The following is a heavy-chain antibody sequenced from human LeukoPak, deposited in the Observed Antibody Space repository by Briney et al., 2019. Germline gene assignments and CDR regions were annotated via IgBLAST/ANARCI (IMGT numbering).Heavy chain of an antibody. CDR2: MSSGGST. D-gene: IGHD3-22*01. J-gene: IGHJ1*01. CDR1: VASISSSY. Sequence: SETLSLTCTVSVASISSSYCTWFRQSAGEGLEWIGRMSSGGSTTYNPSFKGRVTMSLDTSKRQFSLNLSSVTAADAAVYYCARDQTYYVSSGYYYVTYLQHWGQGILVTVSS. CDR3: ARDQTYYVSSGYYYVTYLQH. V-gene: IGHV4-4*07.